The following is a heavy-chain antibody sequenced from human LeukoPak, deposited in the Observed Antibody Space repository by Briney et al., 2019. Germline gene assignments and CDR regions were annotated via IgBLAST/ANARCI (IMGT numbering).Heavy chain of an antibody. V-gene: IGHV4-59*11. CDR1: GGSISSHY. CDR3: ARAHEDYYYYYYMDV. Sequence: SETLSLTCTVSGGSISSHYWSWIRQPPGKGLEWIGYIYYSGSTNYNPSLKSRVTISVDTSKNQFSLKLSSVTAADTAVYYCARAHEDYYYYYYMDVWGKGTTVTVSS. CDR2: IYYSGST. J-gene: IGHJ6*03.